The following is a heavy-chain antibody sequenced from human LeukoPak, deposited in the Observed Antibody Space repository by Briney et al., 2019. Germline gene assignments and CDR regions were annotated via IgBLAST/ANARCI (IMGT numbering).Heavy chain of an antibody. CDR2: INPNSGGT. CDR1: GYTFTGYY. V-gene: IGHV1-2*02. Sequence: ASVKVSCKASGYTFTGYYMHWVRQAPGQGLEWMGWINPNSGGTNYAQKFQGRVTMTRDTSISTAYMALSRLRSDDTAVYYCARVVDTAMVYNWFDPWGQGTLVTVSS. CDR3: ARVVDTAMVYNWFDP. J-gene: IGHJ5*02. D-gene: IGHD5-18*01.